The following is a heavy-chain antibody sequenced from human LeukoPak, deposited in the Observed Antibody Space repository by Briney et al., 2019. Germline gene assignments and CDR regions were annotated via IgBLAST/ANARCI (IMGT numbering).Heavy chain of an antibody. J-gene: IGHJ3*02. V-gene: IGHV1-46*01. D-gene: IGHD4-17*01. CDR3: ARGGKRRSGDYGRDAFDI. CDR2: INPSGGSK. Sequence: GASGKVSCKASGGTFSSYAISWVRQAPGQGVGGMGIINPSGGSKSYAQKFQGRVTMTRDTSTSTVYIELRSLRSDDTAVYYCARGGKRRSGDYGRDAFDIWGQGTMVTVSS. CDR1: GGTFSSYA.